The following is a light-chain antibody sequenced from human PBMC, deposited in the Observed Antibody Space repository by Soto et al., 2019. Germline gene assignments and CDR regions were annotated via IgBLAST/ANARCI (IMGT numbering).Light chain of an antibody. J-gene: IGKJ1*01. CDR3: QQYSSYWT. CDR1: QSISRY. V-gene: IGKV1-39*01. Sequence: DIQMTQSPSSLSASVGDRVTITCRASQSISRYLNWYQQKPGKAPKLLIYAASSLQRGVPSRFSGSGSGTDFTLTISSLQPDDFATYYCQQYSSYWTFGQGTKVDIK. CDR2: AAS.